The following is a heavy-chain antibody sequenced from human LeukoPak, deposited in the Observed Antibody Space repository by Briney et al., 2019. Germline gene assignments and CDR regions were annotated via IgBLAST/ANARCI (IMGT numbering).Heavy chain of an antibody. CDR2: INPNSGGT. D-gene: IGHD6-19*01. V-gene: IGHV1-2*02. J-gene: IGHJ4*02. CDR1: GNTFTGYY. CDR3: ARGQLEIDSSGTFDY. Sequence: GASVKVSCKASGNTFTGYYLHWVRQAPGQGLEWMGWINPNSGGTNYAQKFQGRVTMTRDTPISTAYMELSRLKSDDTAVYYCARGQLEIDSSGTFDYWGQGTLSPSPQ.